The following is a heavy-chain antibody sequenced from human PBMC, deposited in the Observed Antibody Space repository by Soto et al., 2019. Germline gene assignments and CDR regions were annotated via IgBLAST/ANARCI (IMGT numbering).Heavy chain of an antibody. CDR1: GGSISSSSYY. Sequence: SETLSLTCTVSGGSISSSSYYWGWIRQPPGKGLEWIGSIYYSGSTYYNPSLKSRVTVSVDTSKNQFSLKLSSVTAADTAVYYCARLGAYYQSLDPWGPGTLVTVSS. V-gene: IGHV4-39*01. J-gene: IGHJ5*02. CDR2: IYYSGST. D-gene: IGHD2-21*01. CDR3: ARLGAYYQSLDP.